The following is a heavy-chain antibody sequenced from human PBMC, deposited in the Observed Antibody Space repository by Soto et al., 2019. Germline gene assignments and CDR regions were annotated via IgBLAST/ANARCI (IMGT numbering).Heavy chain of an antibody. CDR3: AKDSKAPWDYYYMDV. J-gene: IGHJ6*03. D-gene: IGHD7-27*01. CDR1: GFTFDDYA. Sequence: GGSLRLSCAASGFTFDDYAMHWVRQAPGKGLEWVSGISWNSGNIVYADSVKGRFTISRDNAKNSLYLQMNSLRAEDTALYYCAKDSKAPWDYYYMDVWGKGTTVTVSS. CDR2: ISWNSGNI. V-gene: IGHV3-9*01.